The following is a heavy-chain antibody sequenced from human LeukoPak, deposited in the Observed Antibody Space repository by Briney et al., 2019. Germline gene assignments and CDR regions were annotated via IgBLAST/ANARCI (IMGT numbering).Heavy chain of an antibody. D-gene: IGHD3-22*01. Sequence: KSSETLSLTCDVSGGSISSYYWSWIRQPPGKGREWIGYIYYSGSTNYNPSLKSRVTISVDTSKNQFSLKLSSVTAADTAVYYCARLWVSYDSSGYYTYAFDIWGQGTMVTVSS. CDR1: GGSISSYY. J-gene: IGHJ3*02. V-gene: IGHV4-59*08. CDR3: ARLWVSYDSSGYYTYAFDI. CDR2: IYYSGST.